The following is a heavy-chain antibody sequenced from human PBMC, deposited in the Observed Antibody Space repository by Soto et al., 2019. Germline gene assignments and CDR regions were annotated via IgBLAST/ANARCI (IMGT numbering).Heavy chain of an antibody. V-gene: IGHV1-2*02. Sequence: ASVKVSCKASGYTFTGYSMHWVRQAPGQGREWVGWINPNSGGTNYAQKFQGRATMTRDTSISTAYMELSRLRSDATAVYYCARWTGNTVIYGMDVWGQGTTVTVSS. CDR2: INPNSGGT. CDR3: ARWTGNTVIYGMDV. D-gene: IGHD4-17*01. J-gene: IGHJ6*02. CDR1: GYTFTGYS.